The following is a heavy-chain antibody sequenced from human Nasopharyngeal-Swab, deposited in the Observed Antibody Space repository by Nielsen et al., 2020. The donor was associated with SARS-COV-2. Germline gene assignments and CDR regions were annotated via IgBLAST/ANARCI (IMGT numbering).Heavy chain of an antibody. D-gene: IGHD1-26*01. CDR2: INQRGST. Sequence: ESLKISCAASGFTFSSYWMHWIRQPPGKGLEWIGEINQRGSTNYYPSLKSRVTMSVDTSKNQFSLRLNSVTAADTAVYFCARGDGRTVWRSYSFDSWGQGTLVTVSS. V-gene: IGHV4-34*01. CDR1: GFTFSSYW. CDR3: ARGDGRTVWRSYSFDS. J-gene: IGHJ4*02.